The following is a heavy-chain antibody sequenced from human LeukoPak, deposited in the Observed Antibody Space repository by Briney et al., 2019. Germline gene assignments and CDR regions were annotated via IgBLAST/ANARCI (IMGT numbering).Heavy chain of an antibody. D-gene: IGHD2-15*01. CDR3: ARDGGRRDPPHAFDI. Sequence: GGSLRLSCAASGFTFSSYEMNWVRQAPGKGLEWVSYISSSGSTIYHADSVKGRFTISRDNAKNSLYLQMNSLRAEDTAVYYCARDGGRRDPPHAFDIWGQGTMVTVSS. CDR1: GFTFSSYE. V-gene: IGHV3-48*03. J-gene: IGHJ3*02. CDR2: ISSSGSTI.